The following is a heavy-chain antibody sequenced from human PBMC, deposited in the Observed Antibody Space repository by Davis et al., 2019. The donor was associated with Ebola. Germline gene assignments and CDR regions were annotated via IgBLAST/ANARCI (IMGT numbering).Heavy chain of an antibody. CDR2: IIPILGIA. Sequence: AASVKVSCKASGGTFSSYAISWVRQAPGQGLEWMGRIIPILGIANYAQKFQGRVTITADESTSTAYMELSSLRSEDTAVYYCAKPPTVTREYYYYGMDVWGQGTTVTVSS. D-gene: IGHD4-11*01. V-gene: IGHV1-69*04. CDR1: GGTFSSYA. J-gene: IGHJ6*02. CDR3: AKPPTVTREYYYYGMDV.